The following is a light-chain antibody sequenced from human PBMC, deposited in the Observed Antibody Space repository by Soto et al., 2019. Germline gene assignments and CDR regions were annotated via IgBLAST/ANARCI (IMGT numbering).Light chain of an antibody. CDR3: QQYSDWPLI. Sequence: EIVMTQSPATLSVSPGERATLSCRASQTLYNNLAWYQQKLGQAPRLLLYGASARATDIPARFSGSGSGTEFTLTISGRQSEDFAMYYCQQYSDWPLIVGGGTKVEIK. J-gene: IGKJ4*01. CDR2: GAS. CDR1: QTLYNN. V-gene: IGKV3-15*01.